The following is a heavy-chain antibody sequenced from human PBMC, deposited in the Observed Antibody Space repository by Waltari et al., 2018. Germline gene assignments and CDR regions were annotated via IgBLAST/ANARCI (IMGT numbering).Heavy chain of an antibody. V-gene: IGHV7-4-1*02. D-gene: IGHD3-16*01. CDR3: ARGIQLWGRGSWYFDN. Sequence: QVQLVQSGSELKKPGASVKVSCKASGYIFTNHAMNRLRQAPEQGLGWMGWINTKTGNPTYAQCFRGRFVFSLDTSVSTASLQISSLKAEDTAVYYCARGIQLWGRGSWYFDNWGQGTLVTVSS. CDR1: GYIFTNHA. CDR2: INTKTGNP. J-gene: IGHJ4*02.